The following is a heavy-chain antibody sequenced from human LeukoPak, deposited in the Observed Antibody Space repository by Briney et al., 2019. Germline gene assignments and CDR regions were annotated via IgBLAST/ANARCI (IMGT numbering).Heavy chain of an antibody. CDR3: GTSEVGSSSYESYDY. V-gene: IGHV4-4*07. D-gene: IGHD1-26*01. J-gene: IGHJ4*02. CDR1: GDSISDYH. Sequence: SETLSLTCTVSGDSISDYHWSWIRQPAGKGLEWIGRIINSGVTNCNPSLNSRVTISVDRSKNQFSLRLTSVTAADTAVYYCGTSEVGSSSYESYDYWGQGTQVTVSA. CDR2: IINSGVT.